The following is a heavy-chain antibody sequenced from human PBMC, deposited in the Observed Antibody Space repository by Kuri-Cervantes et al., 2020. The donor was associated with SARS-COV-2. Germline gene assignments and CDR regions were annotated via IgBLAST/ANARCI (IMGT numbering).Heavy chain of an antibody. J-gene: IGHJ4*02. CDR3: ARDTAARYFDY. CDR1: GFTFSSYA. CDR2: ISYDGSNK. D-gene: IGHD6-6*01. V-gene: IGHV3-30*04. Sequence: GESLKISCAASGFTFSSYAMHWVRQAPGKGLEWVAVISYDGSNKYYADSVKGRFTISRDNSKNTLYLQTNSLRAEDTAVYYCARDTAARYFDYWGQGTLVTVSS.